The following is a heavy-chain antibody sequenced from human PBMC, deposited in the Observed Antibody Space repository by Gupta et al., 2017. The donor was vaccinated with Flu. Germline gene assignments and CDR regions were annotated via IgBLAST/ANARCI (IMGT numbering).Heavy chain of an antibody. J-gene: IGHJ5*01. CDR2: IKSKSET. D-gene: IGHD1-1*01. CDR1: GFTFSNYE. CDR3: ARGHWDS. V-gene: IGHV3-48*03. Sequence: EGQLVESGGHLVQPGGSLRVSCVATGFTFSNYEMSWVRQAQGKGLEWVSCIKSKSETHYADSVSASFTNSRDNAKNSLYLQMNSLRDDDTAVYDCARGHWDSWGQGTLVTVSS.